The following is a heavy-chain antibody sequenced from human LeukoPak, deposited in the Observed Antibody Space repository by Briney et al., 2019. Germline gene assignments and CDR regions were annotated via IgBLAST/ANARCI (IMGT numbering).Heavy chain of an antibody. D-gene: IGHD1-1*01. V-gene: IGHV6-1*01. J-gene: IGHJ4*02. CDR1: GDSVSSNSAA. CDR3: TRDGIRVLDY. Sequence: HSQTLSLTCAISGDSVSSNSAAWNWIRQSPSRRLEWLGRTYYRSKWYNDYAVSVKSRIVINPDTSKNQFSLQLSSVTPEDTAVYYCTRDGIRVLDYWGQGILVTVSS. CDR2: TYYRSKWYN.